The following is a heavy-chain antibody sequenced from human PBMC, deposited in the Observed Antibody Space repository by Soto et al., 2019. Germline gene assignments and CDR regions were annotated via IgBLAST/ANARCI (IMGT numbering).Heavy chain of an antibody. J-gene: IGHJ4*02. CDR3: AKDIFSDRPLYYFDY. CDR2: ISSSSSTI. V-gene: IGHV3-48*01. Sequence: PGGSLRLSCAASGFTFSTYSMNWVRQAPGKGLEWVSYISSSSSTIYYADSVKGRFTISRDNSKNTLYLQMNSLRAEDTAVYYCAKDIFSDRPLYYFDYWGQGTLVTVSS. CDR1: GFTFSTYS.